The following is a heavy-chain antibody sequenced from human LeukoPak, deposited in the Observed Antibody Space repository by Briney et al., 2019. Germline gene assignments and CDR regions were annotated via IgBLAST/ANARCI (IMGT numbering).Heavy chain of an antibody. Sequence: AASVKVSCKASGYTFTSYGISWVRQAPGQGLEWMGWISAYNGNTNYAQKFQGRVTMTTDTSTSTAYMELRSLRSDDTAVYYCARDSVITFGGVTMNWFDPWGQGTLVTVSS. D-gene: IGHD3-16*01. CDR2: ISAYNGNT. J-gene: IGHJ5*02. CDR3: ARDSVITFGGVTMNWFDP. V-gene: IGHV1-18*01. CDR1: GYTFTSYG.